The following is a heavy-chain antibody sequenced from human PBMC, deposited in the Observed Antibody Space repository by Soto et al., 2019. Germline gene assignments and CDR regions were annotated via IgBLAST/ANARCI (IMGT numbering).Heavy chain of an antibody. Sequence: SETLSLTCTVSGGSISSYYWSWIRQPPGKGLEWIGYIYYSGSTNYNPSLKSRVTISVDTSKNQFSLKLSSVTAADTAVYYCATGPFSPEDWFDPWGHGTLVTVSS. V-gene: IGHV4-59*01. CDR3: ATGPFSPEDWFDP. J-gene: IGHJ5*02. CDR1: GGSISSYY. CDR2: IYYSGST.